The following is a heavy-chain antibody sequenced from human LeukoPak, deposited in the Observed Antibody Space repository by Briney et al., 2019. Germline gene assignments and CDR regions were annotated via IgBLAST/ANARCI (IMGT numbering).Heavy chain of an antibody. D-gene: IGHD3-16*01. CDR3: ARAYAGGIFDS. V-gene: IGHV3-7*04. CDR2: IKEDGSEN. J-gene: IGHJ4*02. Sequence: GGSLRLSCVASGFTFSDYWMSWVRQAPGKGLEWVANIKEDGSENYYVDSVRGRFTISRDNAKNSLYLQMNSLRAEDAAMYYCARAYAGGIFDSWGQGTLVTVSS. CDR1: GFTFSDYW.